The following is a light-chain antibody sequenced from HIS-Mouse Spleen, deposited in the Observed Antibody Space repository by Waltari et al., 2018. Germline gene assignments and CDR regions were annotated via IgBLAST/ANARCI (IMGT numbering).Light chain of an antibody. CDR3: QQYYSYPYT. CDR1: QGISSY. J-gene: IGKJ2*01. Sequence: AIRMTQSPSSLSASTGDRVTITCRASQGISSYLAWYQQKPGKAPKPLIYAAATLQSGVPSRFSGSGSWTDFTLTISCLQSEDFATYYCQQYYSYPYTFGQGTKLEIK. V-gene: IGKV1-8*01. CDR2: AAA.